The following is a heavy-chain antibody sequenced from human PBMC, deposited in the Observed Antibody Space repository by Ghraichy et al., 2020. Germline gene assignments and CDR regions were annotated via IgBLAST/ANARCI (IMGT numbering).Heavy chain of an antibody. Sequence: GGSLRLSCAASGFTFSSYGMHWVRQAPGKGLEWVAVIWYDGSNKYYADSVKGRFTISRDNSKNTLYLQMNSLRAEDTAVYYCARGGYCTNGVCYFPFYYYDYGMHVWGQGTTVTVSS. CDR1: GFTFSSYG. V-gene: IGHV3-33*01. CDR2: IWYDGSNK. CDR3: ARGGYCTNGVCYFPFYYYDYGMHV. D-gene: IGHD2-8*01. J-gene: IGHJ6*02.